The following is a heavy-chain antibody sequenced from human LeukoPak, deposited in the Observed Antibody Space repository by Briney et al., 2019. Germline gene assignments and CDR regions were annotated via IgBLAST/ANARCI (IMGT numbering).Heavy chain of an antibody. CDR2: ISGSGGST. J-gene: IGHJ6*03. CDR3: AKGGCSSTSWYTDYYYYYYMDV. Sequence: QTGGSLRLSCAASGFTFSSYAMSWVRQAPGKGLEWVSAISGSGGSTYYADSVKGRFTISRDNSKNTLYLQMNSLRAEDTAVYYCAKGGCSSTSWYTDYYYYYYMDVWGKGTTVTVSS. V-gene: IGHV3-23*01. D-gene: IGHD2-2*02. CDR1: GFTFSSYA.